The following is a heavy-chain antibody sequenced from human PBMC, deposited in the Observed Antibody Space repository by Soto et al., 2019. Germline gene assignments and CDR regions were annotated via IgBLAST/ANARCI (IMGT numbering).Heavy chain of an antibody. CDR1: GFSLVTTGMC. J-gene: IGHJ4*02. D-gene: IGHD6-19*01. V-gene: IGHV2-70*11. CDR3: ARSVAVAGRHFDY. Sequence: SGPTLVNPTRTLTLTCSFSGFSLVTTGMCVSWIRQPPGKALEWLARIDWVDDKYYSTSLKTRLTISKGTSKNQVLLTMTNMDPVDTATYYCARSVAVAGRHFDYWGQGTLGTVSS. CDR2: IDWVDDK.